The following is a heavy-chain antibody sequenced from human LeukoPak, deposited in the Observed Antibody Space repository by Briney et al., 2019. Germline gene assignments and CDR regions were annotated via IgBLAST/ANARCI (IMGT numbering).Heavy chain of an antibody. CDR3: ARASSGAIFGVADDFGYYYYYYMDV. D-gene: IGHD3-3*01. CDR2: IYYSGST. Sequence: SETLSLTCTVSGGSISSSSYYWGWIRQPPGKGLEWIGSIYYSGSTYYNPSLKSRVTISVDTSKNQFSLKLSSVTAADTAVYYCARASSGAIFGVADDFGYYYYYYMDVWGKGTTVTVSS. V-gene: IGHV4-39*07. J-gene: IGHJ6*03. CDR1: GGSISSSSYY.